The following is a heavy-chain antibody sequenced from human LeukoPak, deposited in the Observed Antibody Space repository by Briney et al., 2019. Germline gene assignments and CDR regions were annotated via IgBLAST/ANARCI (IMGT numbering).Heavy chain of an antibody. CDR2: IKRDGSEK. J-gene: IGHJ6*03. CDR3: RVYSSSYSYYYYMDV. CDR1: GFTFSSYW. V-gene: IGHV3-7*01. Sequence: AGASLRLSCAASGFTFSSYWMTWARQAPGKGLEWVANIKRDGSEKYYVDSVKGRFTISRDNAKNSLYLQMNSLRSEDTAVYYCRVYSSSYSYYYYMDVWGKGTTVTVSS. D-gene: IGHD6-6*01.